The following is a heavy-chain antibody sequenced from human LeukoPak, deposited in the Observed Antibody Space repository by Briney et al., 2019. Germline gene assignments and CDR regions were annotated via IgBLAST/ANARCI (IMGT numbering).Heavy chain of an antibody. J-gene: IGHJ4*02. CDR1: GYTFRSHA. D-gene: IGHD2-21*01. Sequence: GGSLRLSCVGSGYTFRSHAMIWVRHPPEKGLEFVSGIYENGVNTYYADSVKGRFTISRDNSKNTLYLQMDSLRGEDTAVYYCAKDFRIGYSAHFDYWGQGALVTVSS. V-gene: IGHV3-23*01. CDR3: AKDFRIGYSAHFDY. CDR2: IYENGVNT.